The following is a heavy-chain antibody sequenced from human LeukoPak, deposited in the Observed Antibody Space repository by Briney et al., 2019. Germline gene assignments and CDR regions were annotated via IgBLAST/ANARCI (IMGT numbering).Heavy chain of an antibody. J-gene: IGHJ6*02. CDR2: ISSSGSTI. Sequence: PGGSLRLSCAASGFTFSGYAMNWVRQAPGKGLEWVSYISSSGSTIYYADSVKGRFTISRDNAKNSLYLQMNSLRAEDTAVYYCARFCLGAACVSYYYYGMDVWGQGTTVTVSS. V-gene: IGHV3-48*03. CDR1: GFTFSGYA. CDR3: ARFCLGAACVSYYYYGMDV. D-gene: IGHD1-26*01.